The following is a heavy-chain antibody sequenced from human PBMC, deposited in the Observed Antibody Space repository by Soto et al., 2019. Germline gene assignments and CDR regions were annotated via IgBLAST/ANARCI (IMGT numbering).Heavy chain of an antibody. J-gene: IGHJ4*02. CDR2: ISDYGRI. CDR1: GFTFGNYW. Sequence: GSLRLSCAASGFTFGNYWMHWVRQAPVKGLVWVSRISDYGRINYADSVKDRFIISRDDARSELYLQLNDLRVEDTATYYCARGGLEPFDHWGQGALVTVSS. V-gene: IGHV3-74*01. CDR3: ARGGLEPFDH. D-gene: IGHD1-1*01.